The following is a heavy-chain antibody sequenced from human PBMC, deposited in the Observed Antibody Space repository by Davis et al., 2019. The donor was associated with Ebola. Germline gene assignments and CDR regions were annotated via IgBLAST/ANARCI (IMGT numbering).Heavy chain of an antibody. CDR2: ISAYNGNT. V-gene: IGHV1-18*01. CDR3: ARTSIGGTTTTASDI. CDR1: GYTFKNSA. D-gene: IGHD1-26*01. J-gene: IGHJ3*02. Sequence: ASVKVSCKASGYTFKNSAISWVRQAPGQGLEWMGWISAYNGNTAYAQILQGRVTMTTDTSTGTAYMELRSLGSDDTAVYFCARTSIGGTTTTASDIWGQGTMVTVSS.